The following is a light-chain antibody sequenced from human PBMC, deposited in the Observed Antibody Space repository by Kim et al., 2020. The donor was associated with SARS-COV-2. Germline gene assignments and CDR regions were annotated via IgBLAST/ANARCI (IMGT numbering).Light chain of an antibody. V-gene: IGLV2-14*01. CDR2: EVS. CDR1: SSDVGGYNY. CDR3: SSYTGSNTLV. J-gene: IGLJ2*01. Sequence: GLSITIACTGTSSDVGGYNYVSWYQQHPGKAPKLMIYEVSKRPSGVSNRFSGSKSGNTASLTVSGLQAEDEADYYCSSYTGSNTLVFGGGTQLTVL.